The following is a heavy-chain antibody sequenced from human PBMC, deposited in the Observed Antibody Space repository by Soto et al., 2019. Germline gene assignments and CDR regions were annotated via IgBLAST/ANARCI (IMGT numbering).Heavy chain of an antibody. V-gene: IGHV4-39*07. Sequence: PSETLSLTCTVSGDSISSSTYYWAWIRQPPGKGLEWIGNIYYSGSTYYNPSLKSRVTISVDTSKNQFSLKLTSVTAADTAVYYCARDKITGLFDYWGQRTLVTVSS. CDR1: GDSISSSTYY. CDR3: ARDKITGLFDY. D-gene: IGHD2-8*02. CDR2: IYYSGST. J-gene: IGHJ4*02.